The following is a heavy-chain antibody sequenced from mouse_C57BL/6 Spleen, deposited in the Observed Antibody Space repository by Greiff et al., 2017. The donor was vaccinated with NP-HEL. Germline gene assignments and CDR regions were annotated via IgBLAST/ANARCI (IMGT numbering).Heavy chain of an antibody. J-gene: IGHJ3*01. CDR3: ARSGYYGSSPPWFAY. CDR2: IYPGSGST. Sequence: QVQLQQPGAELVKPGASVKMSCKASGYTFTSYWITWVKQRPGQGLEWIGDIYPGSGSTNYNEKFKSKATLTVDTSSSTAYMQLSSLTSDDSAVYYCARSGYYGSSPPWFAYWGQGTLVTVSA. CDR1: GYTFTSYW. D-gene: IGHD1-1*01. V-gene: IGHV1-55*01.